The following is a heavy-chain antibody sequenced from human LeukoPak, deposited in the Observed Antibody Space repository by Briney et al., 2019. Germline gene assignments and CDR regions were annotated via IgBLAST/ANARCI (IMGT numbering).Heavy chain of an antibody. CDR1: GYTFTWYA. Sequence: ASVKVSCKASGYTFTWYAMHWVRQAPGQRLEWIGWINAGNGNTKYSQKFQGRVTITRDTSASTACMELSSLRSEDTAVYYCAREERGIVATREFDYWGQGTLVTVSS. CDR3: AREERGIVATREFDY. V-gene: IGHV1-3*01. D-gene: IGHD5-12*01. J-gene: IGHJ4*02. CDR2: INAGNGNT.